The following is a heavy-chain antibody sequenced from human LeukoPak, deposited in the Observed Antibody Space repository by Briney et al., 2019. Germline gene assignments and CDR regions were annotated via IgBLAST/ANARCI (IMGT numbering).Heavy chain of an antibody. CDR2: IYTSGST. V-gene: IGHV4-61*02. CDR3: ARERDKAMVDY. J-gene: IGHJ4*02. D-gene: IGHD5-18*01. Sequence: PSQTLSLTCTVSGGSISSGSYYWSWIRQPAGKGLKWIGRIYTSGSTNYNPSLKSRVTISVDTSKNQFSLKLSSVTAADTAVYYCARERDKAMVDYWGQGTLVTVSS. CDR1: GGSISSGSYY.